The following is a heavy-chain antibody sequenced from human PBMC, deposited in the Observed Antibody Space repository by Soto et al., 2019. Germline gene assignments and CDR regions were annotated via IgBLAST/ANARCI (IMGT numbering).Heavy chain of an antibody. Sequence: SVKVSCKASGGTFSSYAISWVRQAPGQGLEWMGGIIPIFGTANYAQKFQGRVTITADKSTSTAYMELSSLRSEDTAVYYCATGTEYSSSLGYFDYWGQGTLVTVSS. V-gene: IGHV1-69*06. D-gene: IGHD6-6*01. J-gene: IGHJ4*02. CDR2: IIPIFGTA. CDR3: ATGTEYSSSLGYFDY. CDR1: GGTFSSYA.